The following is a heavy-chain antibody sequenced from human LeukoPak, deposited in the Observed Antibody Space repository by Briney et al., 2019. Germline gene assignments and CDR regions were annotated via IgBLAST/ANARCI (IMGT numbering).Heavy chain of an antibody. CDR2: ISSSSSYI. Sequence: PGGSLRRSCAASGFTFSSYSMNWVRQAPGKGLEWVSSISSSSSYIYYADSVKGRFTISRDNAKNSLYLQMNSLRAEDTAVYYCARGPRVAVAGTGWWGQGTLVTVSS. D-gene: IGHD6-19*01. CDR3: ARGPRVAVAGTGW. J-gene: IGHJ4*02. V-gene: IGHV3-21*01. CDR1: GFTFSSYS.